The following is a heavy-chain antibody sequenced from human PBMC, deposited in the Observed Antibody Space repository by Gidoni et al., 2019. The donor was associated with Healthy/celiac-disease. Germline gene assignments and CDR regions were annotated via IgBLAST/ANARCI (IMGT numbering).Heavy chain of an antibody. J-gene: IGHJ6*02. D-gene: IGHD3-3*01. CDR1: GFTFGSYG. Sequence: QVQLVESGGGVVQPGGSLRLSCAACGFTFGSYGLHWVRQAPGKGLELVAFIRYDGSNKYYADSVKGRFTISRDNSKNTLYLKMNSLRAEDTAVYYCAKGYYDFWSGYYVGEGSLYGMDVWGQGTTVTVSS. V-gene: IGHV3-30*02. CDR3: AKGYYDFWSGYYVGEGSLYGMDV. CDR2: IRYDGSNK.